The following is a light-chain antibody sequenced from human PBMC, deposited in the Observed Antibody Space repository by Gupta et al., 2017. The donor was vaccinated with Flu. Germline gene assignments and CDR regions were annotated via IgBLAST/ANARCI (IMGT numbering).Light chain of an antibody. V-gene: IGKV4-1*01. J-gene: IGKJ4*01. Sequence: DIVMTQSHDSLAAPLGERATINCKSSQSVLYSSNNKNYLAGYQQKPGQPPKLLIYWASTRESGVPDRFSGSGSGTDFTLTIISLQAEDVAVYYCHQYYSTPPAFGGGTKVEIK. CDR2: WAS. CDR3: HQYYSTPPA. CDR1: QSVLYSSNNKNY.